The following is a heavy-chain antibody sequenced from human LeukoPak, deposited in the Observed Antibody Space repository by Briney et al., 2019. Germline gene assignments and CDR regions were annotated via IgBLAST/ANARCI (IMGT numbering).Heavy chain of an antibody. CDR2: IYYSGST. J-gene: IGHJ3*02. CDR1: GGSISSSSYY. D-gene: IGHD2/OR15-2a*01. V-gene: IGHV4-39*07. CDR3: ARDVGRIQSI. Sequence: PSETLSLTCTVSGGSISSSSYYWGWIRQPPGKGLEWIGSIYYSGSTYYNPSLKSRVTISVDRSKNQFSLKLSSVTAADTAVYYCARDVGRIQSIWGQGTMVTVSS.